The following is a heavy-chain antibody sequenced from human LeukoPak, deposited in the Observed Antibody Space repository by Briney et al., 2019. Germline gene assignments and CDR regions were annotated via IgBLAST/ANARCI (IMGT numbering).Heavy chain of an antibody. CDR3: ALVTTDRPFDY. CDR1: GFTFSSYS. D-gene: IGHD4-17*01. CDR2: ISSSSSYI. V-gene: IGHV3-21*04. J-gene: IGHJ4*02. Sequence: GGSLRLSCAASGFTFSSYSMNWVRQAPGKGLEWVSSISSSSSYIYYADSVKGRFTISRDNSKNTLYVQMNSLRAEDTAIYYCALVTTDRPFDYWGQGTLVTVSS.